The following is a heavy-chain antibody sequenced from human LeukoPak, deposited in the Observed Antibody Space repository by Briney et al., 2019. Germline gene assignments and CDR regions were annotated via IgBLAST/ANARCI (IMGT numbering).Heavy chain of an antibody. V-gene: IGHV3-48*03. CDR1: GFPFSAYE. J-gene: IGHJ5*02. CDR2: ISGSGKTI. D-gene: IGHD6-19*01. Sequence: PGGSLRLSCAAPGFPFSAYEMNWVRQAPGKGLEGLSYISGSGKTIHYADSVKGRFTISRDNAKNSLYLQMNSLRVEDTAIYYCARDRSGWYRWFDPWGQGTLVTVSS. CDR3: ARDRSGWYRWFDP.